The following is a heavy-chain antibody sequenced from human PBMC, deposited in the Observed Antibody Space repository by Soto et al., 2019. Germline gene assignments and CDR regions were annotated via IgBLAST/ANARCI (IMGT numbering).Heavy chain of an antibody. D-gene: IGHD3-16*01. Sequence: QVQLVESGGGVVQPGRSLRLSCAASGFTFSSYSMHWVRQAPGKGLEWVAVISYDGSNKYYADSVKGRFTISRDNSKNTLYLQMNRLRAEDTAVYYCARAYEGDYFDYLGQGTLVTVSS. V-gene: IGHV3-30-3*01. CDR2: ISYDGSNK. CDR3: ARAYEGDYFDY. CDR1: GFTFSSYS. J-gene: IGHJ4*02.